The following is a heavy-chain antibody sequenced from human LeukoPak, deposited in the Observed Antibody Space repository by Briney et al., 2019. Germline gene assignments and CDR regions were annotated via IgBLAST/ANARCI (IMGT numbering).Heavy chain of an antibody. CDR3: AKRMIRGVNHDAFDL. V-gene: IGHV3-23*01. D-gene: IGHD3-10*01. CDR2: VSGSGGST. Sequence: GGSLRLSCAASGFTFSRYAMSWVRQAPGKGLEWVSAVSGSGGSTYYADSVKGLFTISRDNSKNTLYLQMNSLRSEDTAVYYCAKRMIRGVNHDAFDLWGQGIMVTVSS. J-gene: IGHJ3*01. CDR1: GFTFSRYA.